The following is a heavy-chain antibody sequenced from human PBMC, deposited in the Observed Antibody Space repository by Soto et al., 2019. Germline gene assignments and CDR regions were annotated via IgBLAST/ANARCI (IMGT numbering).Heavy chain of an antibody. CDR2: ISYDGSNK. D-gene: IGHD5-18*01. V-gene: IGHV3-30*18. CDR1: GFTFSSYG. J-gene: IGHJ6*02. CDR3: AKDRRGYSYGTYYYHYGMDV. Sequence: QVQLVESGGGVVQPGRSLRLSCAASGFTFSSYGMHWVRQAPGKGLEWVAVISYDGSNKYYADSVKGRFTISRDNSKNRLYLQMNSLRAEDTAVYYCAKDRRGYSYGTYYYHYGMDVWGQGTTVTVSS.